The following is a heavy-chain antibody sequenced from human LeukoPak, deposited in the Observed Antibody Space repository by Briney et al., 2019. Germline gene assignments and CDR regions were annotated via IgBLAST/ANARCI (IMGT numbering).Heavy chain of an antibody. CDR1: GYSISSGYY. J-gene: IGHJ5*02. CDR2: IYHSGST. CDR3: ARRDTWRDGVFDP. V-gene: IGHV4-38-2*01. D-gene: IGHD3-3*01. Sequence: SETLSLTCAVSGYSISSGYYWGWIRQPPGKGLEWIGSIYHSGSTYYNPSLKSRVTISVDTSKNQFSLKLSSVTAADTAVYYCARRDTWRDGVFDPWGQGTLVTVSS.